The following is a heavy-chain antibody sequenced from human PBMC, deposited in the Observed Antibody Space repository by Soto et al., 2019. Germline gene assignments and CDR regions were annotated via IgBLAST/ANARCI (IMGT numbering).Heavy chain of an antibody. CDR2: IRQSGDRS. Sequence: QLLESGGDLVQPGVSLRLSCAASGFIFSNFAMYWVRRAPGKGLEWVSSIRQSGDRSSYADSAKGRFTISRDNSKNALYLQMNGLRLDDTAVYYCVTAVRTRLDNWGPGTLVTVSS. CDR3: VTAVRTRLDN. V-gene: IGHV3-23*01. D-gene: IGHD3-10*01. CDR1: GFIFSNFA. J-gene: IGHJ4*02.